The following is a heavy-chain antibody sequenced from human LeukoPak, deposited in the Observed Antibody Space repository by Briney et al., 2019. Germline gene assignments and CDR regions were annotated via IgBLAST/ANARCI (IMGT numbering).Heavy chain of an antibody. V-gene: IGHV4-59*01. Sequence: SETLSLTCIVSGGSFSGNYWIWIRQPPGKGLEWIWYIHYSGSTNYNPSLKSRVTIFIDTSKNQISLRLSSVTAADTAVYYCAREGDGGHAALDYWGRGTLVTVSS. D-gene: IGHD4-23*01. CDR1: GGSFSGNY. CDR3: AREGDGGHAALDY. CDR2: IHYSGST. J-gene: IGHJ4*02.